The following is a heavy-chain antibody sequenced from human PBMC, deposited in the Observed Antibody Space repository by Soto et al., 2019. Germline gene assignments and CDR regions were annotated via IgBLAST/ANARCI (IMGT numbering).Heavy chain of an antibody. CDR3: ARLPLWFGELLPHHFDY. J-gene: IGHJ4*02. CDR2: ISSSSSTI. D-gene: IGHD3-10*01. Sequence: GGSLRLSCAASGFTFSSYSMNWVRQAPGKGLEWVSYISSSSSTIYYADSVKGRFTISRDNAKNSLYLQMNSLRAEDTAVYYCARLPLWFGELLPHHFDYWGQGTLVTVSS. CDR1: GFTFSSYS. V-gene: IGHV3-48*01.